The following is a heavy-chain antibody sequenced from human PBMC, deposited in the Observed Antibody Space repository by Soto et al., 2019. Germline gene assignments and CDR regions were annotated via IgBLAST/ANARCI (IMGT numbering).Heavy chain of an antibody. CDR3: ATRITVFGLLIPPFDP. CDR1: GGSVNGYY. D-gene: IGHD3-3*01. CDR2: INHTGGT. J-gene: IGHJ5*02. V-gene: IGHV4-34*01. Sequence: SETLSLTCAVYGGSVNGYYWNWIRQPPGRGLVWIGEINHTGGTHYNPSLKSRVTMSVDTSKNQFSLRLSSVTAADTAIYYCATRITVFGLLIPPFDPWGQGTQVTVS.